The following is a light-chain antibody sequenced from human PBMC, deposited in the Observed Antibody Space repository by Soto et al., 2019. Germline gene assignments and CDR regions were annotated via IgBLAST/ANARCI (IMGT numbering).Light chain of an antibody. V-gene: IGKV3-20*01. Sequence: EIVLTQSPGTLSLSPGERATLSCRASQSASSSYLAWYQQKPGQAPRLLIYGASSRATGIPDRFSGSGSGTDFTLTISRLVPEDFAVYYCQQYGGSPLTFGGGTKVEIK. CDR2: GAS. CDR3: QQYGGSPLT. CDR1: QSASSSY. J-gene: IGKJ4*01.